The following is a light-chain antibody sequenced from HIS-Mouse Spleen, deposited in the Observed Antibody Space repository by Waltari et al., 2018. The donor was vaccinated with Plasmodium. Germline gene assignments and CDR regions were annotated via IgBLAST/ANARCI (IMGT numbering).Light chain of an antibody. CDR1: SSAVGGYNY. V-gene: IGLV2-8*01. Sequence: QSALTQPPSASGSPGQSAPISCTGTSSAVGGYNYVSWYQQHPGKAPKLMIYEVSKRPSGVPDRFSGSKSGNTASLTVSGLQAEDEADYYCSSYAGSSVFGTGTKVTVL. CDR3: SSYAGSSV. J-gene: IGLJ1*01. CDR2: EVS.